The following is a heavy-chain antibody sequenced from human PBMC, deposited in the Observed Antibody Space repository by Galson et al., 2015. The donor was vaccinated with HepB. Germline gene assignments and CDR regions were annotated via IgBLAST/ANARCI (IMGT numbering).Heavy chain of an antibody. Sequence: SVKVSCKASGYTFTSYAINWVRQAPGQGLEWMGWINTNTGNPTYAQGFTGRFVFSLDTSVSTAYLLISSLKAEDTAVYYCARGRGDGYNGYLDSWGQGTLVTVSS. CDR2: INTNTGNP. D-gene: IGHD5-24*01. CDR3: ARGRGDGYNGYLDS. J-gene: IGHJ4*02. V-gene: IGHV7-4-1*02. CDR1: GYTFTSYA.